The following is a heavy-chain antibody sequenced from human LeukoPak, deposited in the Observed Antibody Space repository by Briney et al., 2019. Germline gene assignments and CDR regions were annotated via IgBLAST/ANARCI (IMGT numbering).Heavy chain of an antibody. CDR1: GFTFSSYA. J-gene: IGHJ4*02. V-gene: IGHV3-23*01. CDR2: ISGSGGST. D-gene: IGHD3-10*01. CDR3: AKGGRLWFGERFWYFDY. Sequence: GGSLRLSCAASGFTFSSYAMSWVRQAPGKGLEWVSAISGSGGSTYYADSVKGRFTISRDNSKNTLYLRMNSLRAEDTAVYYCAKGGRLWFGERFWYFDYWGQGTLVTVSS.